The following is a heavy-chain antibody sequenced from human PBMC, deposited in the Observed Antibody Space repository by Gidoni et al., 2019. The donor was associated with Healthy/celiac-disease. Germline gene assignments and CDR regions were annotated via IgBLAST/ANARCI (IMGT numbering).Heavy chain of an antibody. V-gene: IGHV4-34*01. D-gene: IGHD1-26*01. CDR3: AREGIVGGNFDY. Sequence: QVQLQQWGAGLLKPSATLSLTCAVHGGSFSGYYWSWIRQPPGKGLEWIGEINHSGSTNYNPSLKSRVTISVDTSKNQFSLKLSSVTAADTAVYYCAREGIVGGNFDYWGQGTLVTVSS. CDR2: INHSGST. J-gene: IGHJ4*02. CDR1: GGSFSGYY.